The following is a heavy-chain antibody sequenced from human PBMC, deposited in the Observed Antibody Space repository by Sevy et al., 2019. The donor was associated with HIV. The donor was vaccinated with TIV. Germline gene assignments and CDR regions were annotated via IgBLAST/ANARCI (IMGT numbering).Heavy chain of an antibody. D-gene: IGHD3-10*01. J-gene: IGHJ1*01. Sequence: SETLSLTCAVYGGSFSGYYWSWIRQPPGKGLEWIGEINHSGGTNYNPSLKSRVTISVDTSKNQFSLKLSSVTDADTAVYYCARGRMVRGFFQHWGQGTLVTVSS. CDR3: ARGRMVRGFFQH. V-gene: IGHV4-34*01. CDR2: INHSGGT. CDR1: GGSFSGYY.